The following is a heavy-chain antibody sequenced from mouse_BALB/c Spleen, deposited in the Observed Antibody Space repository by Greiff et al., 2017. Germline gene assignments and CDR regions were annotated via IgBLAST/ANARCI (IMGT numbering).Heavy chain of an antibody. CDR2: IYPGNSDT. J-gene: IGHJ1*01. Sequence: VQLQQSGTVLARPGASVKMSCKASGYTFTSYWMHWVKQRPGQGLEWIGAIYPGNSDTSYNQKFKGKAKLTAVTSTSTAYMELSSLTNEDSAVYYCTRKEGVYYYGSSGYFDVWGAGTTVTVSS. V-gene: IGHV1-5*01. D-gene: IGHD1-1*01. CDR1: GYTFTSYW. CDR3: TRKEGVYYYGSSGYFDV.